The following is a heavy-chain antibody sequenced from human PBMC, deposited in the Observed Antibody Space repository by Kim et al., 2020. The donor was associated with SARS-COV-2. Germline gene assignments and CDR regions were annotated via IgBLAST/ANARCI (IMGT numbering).Heavy chain of an antibody. D-gene: IGHD3-3*01. Sequence: ASVKVSCKASGYTFTGYYMHWVRQAPGQGLEWMGRNNPKSGGTNYAQKFQGRVTMTRDTSISTAYMELSRLRSDDTAVYYCARDRAVLEWLLSPTMGFGYWGQGTLVTVSS. CDR3: ARDRAVLEWLLSPTMGFGY. V-gene: IGHV1-2*06. J-gene: IGHJ4*02. CDR1: GYTFTGYY. CDR2: NNPKSGGT.